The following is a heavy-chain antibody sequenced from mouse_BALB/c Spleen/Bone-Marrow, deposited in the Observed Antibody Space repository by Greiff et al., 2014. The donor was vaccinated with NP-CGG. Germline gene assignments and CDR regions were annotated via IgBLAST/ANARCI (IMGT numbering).Heavy chain of an antibody. Sequence: DVQLQESGPDLVKPSQSVSLTCTVTAYSITSGYGWHWSRQFPGNRLEWMGYIHYSGNTDYNPSLKSRISITRDTSKNQFFLQLNSLTTEDTATYYCTRETAIVADFDYWGQGTTLTVSS. CDR1: AYSITSGYG. J-gene: IGHJ2*01. V-gene: IGHV3-1*02. CDR3: TRETAIVADFDY. D-gene: IGHD1-1*01. CDR2: IHYSGNT.